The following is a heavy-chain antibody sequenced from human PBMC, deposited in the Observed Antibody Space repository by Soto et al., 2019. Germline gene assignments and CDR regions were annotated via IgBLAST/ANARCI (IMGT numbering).Heavy chain of an antibody. CDR2: INPYSGAR. D-gene: IGHD2-8*02. Sequence: HEHLMQSGAEVKRPGASLKVSCKASGYSFTGYYIHWVRQAPGQGLEWMGWINPYSGARNYAQNFQGRVTLTRDATISPGSMDLTGLTSDDTAVYYCARGDYGAGGYPFHDFDYWGQGTLVIVSS. V-gene: IGHV1-2*02. CDR3: ARGDYGAGGYPFHDFDY. CDR1: GYSFTGYY. J-gene: IGHJ4*02.